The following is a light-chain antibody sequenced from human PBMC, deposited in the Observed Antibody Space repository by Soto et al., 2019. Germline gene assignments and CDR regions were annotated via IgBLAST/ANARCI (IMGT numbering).Light chain of an antibody. Sequence: DIVMTQSPDSLAVSLGERATINCKSSQSVLYSSNNKNYLAWYQLKPGQPPKLLIYWASTRESGVPERFGGSESGTDFTLTISSLQAEDVAIYYCQQYYTTPLTFGGGTRVEIK. V-gene: IGKV4-1*01. J-gene: IGKJ4*01. CDR1: QSVLYSSNNKNY. CDR3: QQYYTTPLT. CDR2: WAS.